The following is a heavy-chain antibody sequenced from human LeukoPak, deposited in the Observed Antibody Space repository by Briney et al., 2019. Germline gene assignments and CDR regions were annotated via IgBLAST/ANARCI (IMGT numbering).Heavy chain of an antibody. CDR2: IYYSGST. V-gene: IGHV4-59*12. J-gene: IGHJ3*02. Sequence: SETLSLTCTVSGGSISSYYWSWIRQPPGKGLEWIGYIYYSGSTYYNPSLKSRVTISVDTSKNQFSLKLSSVTAADTAVYYCARSIYGSGSYAFDIWGQGTMVTVSS. D-gene: IGHD3-10*01. CDR3: ARSIYGSGSYAFDI. CDR1: GGSISSYY.